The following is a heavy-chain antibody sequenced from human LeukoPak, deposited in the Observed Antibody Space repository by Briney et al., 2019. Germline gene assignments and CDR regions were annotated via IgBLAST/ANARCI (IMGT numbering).Heavy chain of an antibody. CDR3: AREAFRGSYFDY. Sequence: PSETLSLTCTVSGGSISSYYWSWIRQPPGKGLEWIGYIYYSGSTNYNPSLKSRVTISVDTSKNQFSLKLSSVTAADTAVYYCAREAFRGSYFDYWGQGTLVTVSS. J-gene: IGHJ4*02. V-gene: IGHV4-59*12. D-gene: IGHD1-26*01. CDR2: IYYSGST. CDR1: GGSISSYY.